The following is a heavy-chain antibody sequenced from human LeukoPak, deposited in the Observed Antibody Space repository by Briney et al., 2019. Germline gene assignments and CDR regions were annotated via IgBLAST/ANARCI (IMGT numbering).Heavy chain of an antibody. CDR3: ARDLQLQGSAFDI. D-gene: IGHD6-6*01. V-gene: IGHV4-59*01. CDR2: IYYSGST. Sequence: SETLSLTCTVSGGSINSYYWSWIRQPPGKGLEWIGYIYYSGSTNYNPSLKSRVTISVDTSKNQFSLKLSSVTAADTAVYYCARDLQLQGSAFDIWGQGTMVTVSS. CDR1: GGSINSYY. J-gene: IGHJ3*02.